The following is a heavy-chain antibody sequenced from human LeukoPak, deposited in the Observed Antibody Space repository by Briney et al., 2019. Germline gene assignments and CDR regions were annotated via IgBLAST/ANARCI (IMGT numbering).Heavy chain of an antibody. J-gene: IGHJ5*02. D-gene: IGHD2-15*01. CDR3: ARRHCSGGSCFWFDP. Sequence: ASETLSLTCAVSGGSISSSSYYWGWIRQPPGKGLEWIGSIYYSGSTYYNPSLKSRVTISVDTSKNQFSLKLSSVTAADTAVYYCARRHCSGGSCFWFDPWGQGTLVTVSS. CDR1: GGSISSSSYY. CDR2: IYYSGST. V-gene: IGHV4-39*01.